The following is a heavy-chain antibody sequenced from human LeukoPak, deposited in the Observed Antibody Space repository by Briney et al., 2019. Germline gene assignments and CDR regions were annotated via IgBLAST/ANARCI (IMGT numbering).Heavy chain of an antibody. CDR3: TRTPYYSDRSGYYPNYFDY. CDR1: GFPFSNHW. CDR2: VNTDGSST. V-gene: IGHV3-74*01. J-gene: IGHJ4*02. D-gene: IGHD3-22*01. Sequence: PGGSLRLSCAASGFPFSNHWIHWVRQTPGKGPVWISRVNTDGSSTSYADSVKGRFTISRDNAKNTLFLQMNSLSAEDTAVYYCTRTPYYSDRSGYYPNYFDYWGKGTLVTVSS.